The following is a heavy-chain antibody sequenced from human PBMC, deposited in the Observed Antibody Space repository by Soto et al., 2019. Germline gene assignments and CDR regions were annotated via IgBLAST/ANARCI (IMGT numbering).Heavy chain of an antibody. V-gene: IGHV3-11*06. Sequence: NPEVSLRLSCSASGFNFSDQYMNWVRQAPGKGLEWVSYISGSSRYTNFADSVKGRFTISRDNAKNSLYLQMNSLRVEDTAVYYCSRHTSGWHYYDYSAQGSPVTVSS. CDR3: SRHTSGWHYYDY. CDR1: GFNFSDQY. J-gene: IGHJ4*02. D-gene: IGHD6-19*01. CDR2: ISGSSRYT.